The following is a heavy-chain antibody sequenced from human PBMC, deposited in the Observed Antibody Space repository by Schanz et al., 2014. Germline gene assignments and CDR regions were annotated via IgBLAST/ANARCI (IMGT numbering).Heavy chain of an antibody. V-gene: IGHV3-23*04. CDR3: AKGRFGELSAFDI. CDR1: GFTFSAYA. J-gene: IGHJ3*02. D-gene: IGHD3-10*01. Sequence: VQLVESGGGLVQPGGSLRLSCAASGFTFSAYAMTWVRQIPGKGLEWVSAISGSGGSTYYADSVKGRFTISRDNSKNTLYLQMNSLRAEDTAVYYCAKGRFGELSAFDIWGQGTMVTVSS. CDR2: ISGSGGST.